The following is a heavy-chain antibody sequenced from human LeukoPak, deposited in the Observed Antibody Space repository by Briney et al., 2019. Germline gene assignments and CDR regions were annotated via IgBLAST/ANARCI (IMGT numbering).Heavy chain of an antibody. CDR2: IKQDGSEK. J-gene: IGHJ4*02. V-gene: IGHV3-7*01. CDR1: GFTFSGYW. CDR3: ARLVGLAYCGGDCSPRFDY. Sequence: GGSLRLSCAASGFTFSGYWMNWVRQAPGKGLEWVANIKQDGSEKSYVDSVKGRFTISRDNAKNSLYLQMNSLRAEDTAVYYRARLVGLAYCGGDCSPRFDYWGQGTLVTVSS. D-gene: IGHD2-21*02.